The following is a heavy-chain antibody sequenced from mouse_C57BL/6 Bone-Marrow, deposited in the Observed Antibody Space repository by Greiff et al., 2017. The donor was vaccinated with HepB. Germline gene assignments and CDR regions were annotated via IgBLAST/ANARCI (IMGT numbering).Heavy chain of an antibody. D-gene: IGHD1-1*01. Sequence: EVKLVESGGGLVQPGGSLKLSCAASGFTFSDYYMYWVRQTPEKRLEWVAYISNGGGSTYYPDTVKGRFTISRDNAKNTLYLQMSRLKSEDTAMYYCARHVPIYYYGSSSGYFDYWGQGTTLTVSS. J-gene: IGHJ2*01. CDR1: GFTFSDYY. V-gene: IGHV5-12*01. CDR2: ISNGGGST. CDR3: ARHVPIYYYGSSSGYFDY.